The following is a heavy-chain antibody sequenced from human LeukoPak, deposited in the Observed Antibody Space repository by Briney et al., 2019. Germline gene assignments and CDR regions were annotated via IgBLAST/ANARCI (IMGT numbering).Heavy chain of an antibody. CDR2: ISDSGGGT. Sequence: PGGSLRLSCAASGFTFSGYGMSWVRQAPGKGLEWVSSISDSGGGTYYGDSVKGRFTISRDNSKNTLYLEMYSLRADDTAIYYCAKRIEYSSSSAYFDYWGQGTLVTVSS. J-gene: IGHJ4*02. CDR1: GFTFSGYG. V-gene: IGHV3-23*01. CDR3: AKRIEYSSSSAYFDY. D-gene: IGHD6-6*01.